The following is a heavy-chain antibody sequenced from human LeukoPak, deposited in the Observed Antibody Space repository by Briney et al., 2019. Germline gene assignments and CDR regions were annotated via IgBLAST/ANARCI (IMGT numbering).Heavy chain of an antibody. Sequence: TGGSLRLSCAASGFTVSSNYMSWVRQAPGKGLEWVSVIYSGGSTYYADSVKGRFTISRDNSKNTLYLQMDSLRAEDTAVYYCASIVRDGYRRYFDYWGQGTLVTVSS. CDR3: ASIVRDGYRRYFDY. CDR2: IYSGGST. J-gene: IGHJ4*02. V-gene: IGHV3-53*01. CDR1: GFTVSSNY. D-gene: IGHD5-24*01.